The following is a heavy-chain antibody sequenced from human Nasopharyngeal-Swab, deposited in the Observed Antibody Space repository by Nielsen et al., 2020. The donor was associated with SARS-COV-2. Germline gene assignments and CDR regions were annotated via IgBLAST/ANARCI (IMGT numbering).Heavy chain of an antibody. D-gene: IGHD6-19*01. CDR1: GYSFTSYW. CDR2: IYPGDFDT. Sequence: GGSLRLSCKGSGYSFTSYWIGWVRQMPGKGLEWMGIIYPGDFDTRYSPSFQGQVTISADKSISTAYLQWSSLKASDTAMYYCARQGAVAGYYYYYMDVWGKGTTVTVSS. CDR3: ARQGAVAGYYYYYMDV. J-gene: IGHJ6*03. V-gene: IGHV5-51*01.